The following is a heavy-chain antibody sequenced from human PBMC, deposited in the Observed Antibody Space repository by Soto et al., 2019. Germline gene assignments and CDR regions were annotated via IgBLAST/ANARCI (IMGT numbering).Heavy chain of an antibody. J-gene: IGHJ5*02. CDR2: IYHSGST. Sequence: PSETLSLTCAVSGGSISSSNWWSWVRQPPGKGLEWIGEIYHSGSTNYNPSLKSRVTISVDKSKNQFSLKLSSVTAADTAVYYCARALTCIAARRGGWFDPWGQGTLVTVSS. CDR1: GGSISSSNW. D-gene: IGHD6-6*01. CDR3: ARALTCIAARRGGWFDP. V-gene: IGHV4-4*02.